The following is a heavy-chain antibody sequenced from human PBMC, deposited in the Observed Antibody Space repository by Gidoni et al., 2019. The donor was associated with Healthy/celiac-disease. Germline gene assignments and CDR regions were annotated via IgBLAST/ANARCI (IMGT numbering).Heavy chain of an antibody. D-gene: IGHD1-1*01. J-gene: IGHJ5*02. CDR3: AKDGSDNNWFDP. V-gene: IGHV3-23*01. CDR2: ISGSGCST. CDR1: GLTFSSYA. Sequence: EVQLLESGGGLVQPGGCLRLSCAASGLTFSSYAMSWVRQAPGKGREWFSAISGSGCSTYSAASVKGRFTISRDNSKNTLYLQMNSLSAEDTAVYYFAKDGSDNNWFDPWGQGTLVTVSS.